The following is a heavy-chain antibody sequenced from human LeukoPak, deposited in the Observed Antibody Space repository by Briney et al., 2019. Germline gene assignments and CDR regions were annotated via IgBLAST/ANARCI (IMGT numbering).Heavy chain of an antibody. V-gene: IGHV1-8*01. Sequence: GASVKVSCKASGYTFTSYDINWVRQATGQGLEWMGWMNPNSGNTGYAQKFQGRVTMTRNTSISTAYMELSSLRSEDTAVYYCASYYYDSSGYYYHFDYWGQGTLVTVSS. CDR1: GYTFTSYD. D-gene: IGHD3-22*01. CDR2: MNPNSGNT. J-gene: IGHJ4*02. CDR3: ASYYYDSSGYYYHFDY.